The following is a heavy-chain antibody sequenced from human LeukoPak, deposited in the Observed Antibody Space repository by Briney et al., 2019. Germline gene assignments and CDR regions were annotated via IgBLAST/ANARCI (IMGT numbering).Heavy chain of an antibody. CDR1: EFSLSAYW. D-gene: IGHD1-26*01. CDR3: ASQSYSIFDY. J-gene: IGHJ4*02. V-gene: IGHV3-7*03. Sequence: GGSLRLSCAASEFSLSAYWMSWVRQAPGKGLEWLANIKQDGSDTYYADSVKGRFTISRDNAKNSLYLQMNNLRAEDTAVYYCASQSYSIFDYWGQGTLVTVSS. CDR2: IKQDGSDT.